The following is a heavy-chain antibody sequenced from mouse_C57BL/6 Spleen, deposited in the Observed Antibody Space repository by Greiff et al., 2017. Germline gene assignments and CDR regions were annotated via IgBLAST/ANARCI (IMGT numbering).Heavy chain of an antibody. Sequence: VQLQQSGAELVKPGASVKLSCTASGFNITDYYMHWVKQRPEQGLAWIGRIDPADGETKYAPKFQGKATITADTSSNTAYLQLSSLTSEDAAVYYCTRMGTNGYALAYWGQGTLVTVSA. CDR1: GFNITDYY. D-gene: IGHD2-2*01. CDR3: TRMGTNGYALAY. CDR2: IDPADGET. J-gene: IGHJ3*01. V-gene: IGHV14-2*01.